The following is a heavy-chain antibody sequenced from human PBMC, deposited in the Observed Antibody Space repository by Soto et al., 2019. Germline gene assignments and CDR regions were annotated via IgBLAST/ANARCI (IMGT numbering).Heavy chain of an antibody. Sequence: QVQLVESGGGVVQPGRSLRLSCAASGFTFSSYGMHWVRQAPGKGLEWVAVIWYDGSNKYYADSVKGRFTISRDNYKNTLYLQMNSLRADDTAVYYCARDQLYSSSWSDYWGQGTLVTVSS. CDR1: GFTFSSYG. CDR2: IWYDGSNK. V-gene: IGHV3-33*01. CDR3: ARDQLYSSSWSDY. J-gene: IGHJ4*02. D-gene: IGHD6-13*01.